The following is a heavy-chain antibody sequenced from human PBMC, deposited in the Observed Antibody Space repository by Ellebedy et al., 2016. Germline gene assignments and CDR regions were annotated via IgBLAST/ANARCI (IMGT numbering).Heavy chain of an antibody. V-gene: IGHV4-39*07. J-gene: IGHJ4*02. CDR2: IYYSGST. CDR3: ARDWDGYNYRPFDY. D-gene: IGHD5-24*01. CDR1: GGSISRSSYY. Sequence: SETLSLTXTVSGGSISRSSYYWGWIRQPPGKGLEWIGSIYYSGSTYYNPSLKSRVTMSVDTSKNQFSLKLSSVTAADTAVYYCARDWDGYNYRPFDYWGQGTLVTVSS.